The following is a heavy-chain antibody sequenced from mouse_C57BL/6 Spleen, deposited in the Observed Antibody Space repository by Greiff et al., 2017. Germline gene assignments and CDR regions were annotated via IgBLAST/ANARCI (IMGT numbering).Heavy chain of an antibody. CDR3: ATHYYGSSTYAMDY. CDR2: INPNYGTT. D-gene: IGHD1-1*01. J-gene: IGHJ4*01. CDR1: GYSFTDYN. Sequence: EVQLQQSGPELVKPGASVKISCKTSGYSFTDYNMNWVRQSNGKSLEWIGVINPNYGTTSYNQKFKGKATLTVDQSSSTAYMQLNSLTSEDSAVYYCATHYYGSSTYAMDYWGQGTSVTVSS. V-gene: IGHV1-39*01.